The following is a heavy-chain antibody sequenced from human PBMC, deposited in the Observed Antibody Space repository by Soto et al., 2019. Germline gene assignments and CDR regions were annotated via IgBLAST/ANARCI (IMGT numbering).Heavy chain of an antibody. CDR2: VYPGDSDT. CDR1: GYTFTNYW. V-gene: IGHV5-51*01. D-gene: IGHD6-13*01. CDR3: ARLDFGSTWSGGYFDY. J-gene: IGHJ4*02. Sequence: PGESLKISCKGSGYTFTNYWIGWVRQMPGKGLEWMGIVYPGDSDTRYSPSFQGQVTISADRSISTAYLQWSSLKASDTAMYYCARLDFGSTWSGGYFDYWGQGTLVTVSS.